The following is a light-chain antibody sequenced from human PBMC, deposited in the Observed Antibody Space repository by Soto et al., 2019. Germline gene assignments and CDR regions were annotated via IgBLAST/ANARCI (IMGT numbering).Light chain of an antibody. CDR3: MQTLQTSFT. CDR1: QSLLHSNGYNY. Sequence: DIVMTQSPLSLPVTPGGPASISCRSSQSLLHSNGYNYLDWYLQKPGQSPQLLIYLGSSRASGVPDRFSGSGSGTDFTLKISRVEAEDVGVYYCMQTLQTSFTFGPGTKVDIK. J-gene: IGKJ3*01. CDR2: LGS. V-gene: IGKV2-28*01.